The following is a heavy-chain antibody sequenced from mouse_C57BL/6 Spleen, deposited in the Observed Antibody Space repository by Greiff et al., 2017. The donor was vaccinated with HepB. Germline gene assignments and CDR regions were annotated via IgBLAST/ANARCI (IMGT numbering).Heavy chain of an antibody. D-gene: IGHD1-1*01. CDR2: IYPGSGST. CDR3: ARGGNYYGYFDY. J-gene: IGHJ2*01. CDR1: GYTFTSYW. V-gene: IGHV1-55*01. Sequence: QVQLQQPGAELVKPGASVKMSCKASGYTFTSYWITWVKQRPGHGLEWIGEIYPGSGSTNYNEKFKSKATLTVDTSSSTAYMQLSSLTSEDSAVYYCARGGNYYGYFDYWGQGTTRTVSS.